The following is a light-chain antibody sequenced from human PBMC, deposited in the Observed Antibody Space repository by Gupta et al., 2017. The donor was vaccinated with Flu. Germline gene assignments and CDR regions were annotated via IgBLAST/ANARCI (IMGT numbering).Light chain of an antibody. CDR2: YVS. V-gene: IGLV2-14*03. Sequence: QSVLTQPASVSGSPQQSINIYCTGTRSDLANYDYVSWSQHHPGKAPKLLIYYVSNRPSGVSTSFSGSKSDNAASLTISGLQAEDEADYYCSSSTATNTHVFGTGTKVTVL. CDR3: SSSTATNTHV. J-gene: IGLJ1*01. CDR1: RSDLANYDY.